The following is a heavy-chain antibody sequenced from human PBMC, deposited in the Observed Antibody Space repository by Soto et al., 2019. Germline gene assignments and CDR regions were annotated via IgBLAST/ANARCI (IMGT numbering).Heavy chain of an antibody. CDR3: ARDGIGLLWFGAPGDYYGRDV. V-gene: IGHV3-21*01. D-gene: IGHD3-10*01. Sequence: GGSLRLSCAASGFTFSSYSMNWVRQAPGKGLEWVSSISSSSSYIYYADSVKGRFTISRDNAKNSLYLQMNSLRAEDTAVEYCARDGIGLLWFGAPGDYYGRDVWGQGTTVTGSS. J-gene: IGHJ6*02. CDR1: GFTFSSYS. CDR2: ISSSSSYI.